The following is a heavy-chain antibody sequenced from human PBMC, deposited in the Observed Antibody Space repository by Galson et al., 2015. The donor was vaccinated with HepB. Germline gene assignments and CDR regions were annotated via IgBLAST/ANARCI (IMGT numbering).Heavy chain of an antibody. J-gene: IGHJ4*02. Sequence: SLRLSCAASGFTFSSYGMHWVRQAPGKGLEWVAVISYDGSNKYYADSVKGRFTISRDNSKNTLYLQMNSLRAEDTAVYYCAKAEWAGMIVTKWGQGTLVTVSS. CDR2: ISYDGSNK. CDR1: GFTFSSYG. V-gene: IGHV3-30*18. D-gene: IGHD3-22*01. CDR3: AKAEWAGMIVTK.